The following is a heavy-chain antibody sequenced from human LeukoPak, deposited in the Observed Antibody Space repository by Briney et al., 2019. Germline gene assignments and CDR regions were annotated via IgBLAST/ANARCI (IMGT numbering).Heavy chain of an antibody. V-gene: IGHV4-39*01. Sequence: SETLSLTCTVSGGSISGNNYYWGWIRQPPGKGLEWLGSIYYSGSTNYNPSLKSRVTISVDTSKNQFSLNLSSVTAADTAVYYCGRRRGTRLGLPPFYFDYWGQGTLVTVSS. CDR3: GRRRGTRLGLPPFYFDY. CDR2: IYYSGST. CDR1: GGSISGNNYY. D-gene: IGHD5/OR15-5a*01. J-gene: IGHJ4*02.